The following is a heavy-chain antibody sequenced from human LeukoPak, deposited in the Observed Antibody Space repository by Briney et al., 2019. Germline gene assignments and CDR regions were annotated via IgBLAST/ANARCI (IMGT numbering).Heavy chain of an antibody. V-gene: IGHV4-59*01. D-gene: IGHD6-13*01. J-gene: IGHJ4*02. CDR3: AREPLSIAAAGPFFDY. Sequence: SETLSLTCTVSGGSISSYYWSWIRQPPGKGLEWIGYIYYSGSTNYNPSLKSRVTISVDTSKNQFSLKLSSVTAADTAVYYCAREPLSIAAAGPFFDYWGQGTLVTVSS. CDR1: GGSISSYY. CDR2: IYYSGST.